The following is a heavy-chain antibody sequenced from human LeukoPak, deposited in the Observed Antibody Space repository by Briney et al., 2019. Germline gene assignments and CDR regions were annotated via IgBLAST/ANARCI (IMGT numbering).Heavy chain of an antibody. J-gene: IGHJ4*02. CDR3: ANSGPGFDY. V-gene: IGHV3-53*01. Sequence: PGGSLRLSCEASGFSMSVYWMSWVRQAPGKGLEWVSVIYSGGSTYYADSVKGRFTISRDNSKNTLYLQMNSLRAEDTAVYYCANSGPGFDYWGQGTLVTVSS. D-gene: IGHD2-15*01. CDR2: IYSGGST. CDR1: GFSMSVYW.